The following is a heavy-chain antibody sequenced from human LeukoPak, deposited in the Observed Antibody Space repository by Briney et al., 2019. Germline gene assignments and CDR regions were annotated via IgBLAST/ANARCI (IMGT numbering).Heavy chain of an antibody. CDR2: IKSKTDGGTA. J-gene: IGHJ4*02. V-gene: IGHV3-15*01. CDR1: GFTFSNAW. CDR3: STARATVTTDY. Sequence: GGSLRLSCAACGFTFSNAWMTLVRQAPGKGLEWVGRIKSKTDGGTADYAAPVKGRFIISRDDSKDTLYLQMNSLQIEDTAVYYCSTARATVTTDYWGQGTLVTVSS. D-gene: IGHD4-17*01.